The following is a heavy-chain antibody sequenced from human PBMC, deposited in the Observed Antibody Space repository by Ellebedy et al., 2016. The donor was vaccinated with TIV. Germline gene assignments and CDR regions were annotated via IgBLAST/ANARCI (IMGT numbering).Heavy chain of an antibody. J-gene: IGHJ5*02. D-gene: IGHD4-17*01. Sequence: GESLKISCAASGFSFRSYWMSWDRQAPGKGLEWVANIYQDGSDQYYADSVKGRFTISRDNANKSLFLQMNSLRVDDTAVYYCARRGSYGDYAVQVNSWFDTWGQGTLVSVSS. CDR1: GFSFRSYW. V-gene: IGHV3-7*01. CDR2: IYQDGSDQ. CDR3: ARRGSYGDYAVQVNSWFDT.